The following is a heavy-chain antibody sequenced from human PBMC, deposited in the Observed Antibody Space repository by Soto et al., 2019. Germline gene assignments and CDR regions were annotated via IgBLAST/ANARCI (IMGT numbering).Heavy chain of an antibody. D-gene: IGHD2-21*02. J-gene: IGHJ6*02. CDR2: IIPIFGTA. V-gene: IGHV1-69*01. CDR3: ARVWVTDGGYYYYGMDV. Sequence: QVQLVQSGAEVKKPGSSVKVSCKASGGTFSSYAISWVRQAPGQGLEWMGGIIPIFGTANYVQKFQGRVTITADESTSTAYMELSSLRSEDTAVYYCARVWVTDGGYYYYGMDVWGQGTTVTVSS. CDR1: GGTFSSYA.